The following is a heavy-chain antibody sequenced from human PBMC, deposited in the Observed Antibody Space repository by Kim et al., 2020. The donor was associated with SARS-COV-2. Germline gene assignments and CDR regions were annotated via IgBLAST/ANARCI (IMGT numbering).Heavy chain of an antibody. J-gene: IGHJ4*01. D-gene: IGHD6-19*01. Sequence: SESLSLTCAISGGSISSSDWWNWLRQPPGKGLEGIGEIYHGGNINYNPSLKSRVTISVDKSKNQFSLKLNSVTAADTAVYYCARGYSSGWYSNYFDYWG. CDR3: ARGYSSGWYSNYFDY. CDR1: GGSISSSDW. CDR2: IYHGGNI. V-gene: IGHV4-4*02.